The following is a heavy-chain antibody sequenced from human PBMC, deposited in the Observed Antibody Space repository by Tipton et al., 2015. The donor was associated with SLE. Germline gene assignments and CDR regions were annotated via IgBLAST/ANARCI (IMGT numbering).Heavy chain of an antibody. CDR1: GYTFTSYG. CDR3: ARPNRSWGDFGL. V-gene: IGHV1-18*01. J-gene: IGHJ4*02. CDR2: ISAYNGNT. Sequence: QVQLVQSGSEVKKPGASVKVSCKASGYTFTSYGISWVRQAPGQGLEWMGWISAYNGNTNYAQKFQGRVTMSTDTSTSTAYMELRSLRSDDTAVYYRARPNRSWGDFGLWGQGTLVTVSS. D-gene: IGHD3-16*01.